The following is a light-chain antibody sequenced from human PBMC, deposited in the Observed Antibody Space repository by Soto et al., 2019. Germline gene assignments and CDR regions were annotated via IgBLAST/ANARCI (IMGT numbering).Light chain of an antibody. CDR3: QQHAHWPLT. CDR1: QSVGNN. CDR2: EAS. Sequence: EIVLTQSPATLSLSPGERATLSCRASQSVGNNLAWYQQKPGQAPGLLIYEASTRATGIPARFSGSGSGTDFTLTSSSQEAEDFAVYYCQQHAHWPLTFGGGTKVEIK. J-gene: IGKJ4*01. V-gene: IGKV3-11*01.